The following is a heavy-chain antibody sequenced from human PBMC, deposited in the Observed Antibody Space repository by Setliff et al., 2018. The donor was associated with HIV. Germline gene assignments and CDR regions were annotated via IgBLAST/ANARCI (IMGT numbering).Heavy chain of an antibody. Sequence: LTCTVSDGSISSIDYHWGWIRQPPGWGLEWIGSIYYSGSTFYNPSLKSRVTISVDASKNQFSLRLSSLTAADTALYYCARHGGRDQINWFDPWGQGTLVTVSS. CDR2: IYYSGST. D-gene: IGHD2-21*02. J-gene: IGHJ5*02. CDR3: ARHGGRDQINWFDP. V-gene: IGHV4-39*01. CDR1: DGSISSIDYH.